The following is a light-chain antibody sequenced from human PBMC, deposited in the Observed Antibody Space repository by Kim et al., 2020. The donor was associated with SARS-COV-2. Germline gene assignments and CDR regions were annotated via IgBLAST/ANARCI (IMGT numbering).Light chain of an antibody. CDR2: GAY. J-gene: IGKJ4*01. CDR1: QSVSSN. CDR3: QQYNIWPPRLT. Sequence: PGERAPLSCRARQSVSSNLAWYQQKPGQAPWLLIYGAYTRATGIPARFSGSGSGTEFTLTISSLQSEDFAVYYCQQYNIWPPRLTFCGGTKV. V-gene: IGKV3-15*01.